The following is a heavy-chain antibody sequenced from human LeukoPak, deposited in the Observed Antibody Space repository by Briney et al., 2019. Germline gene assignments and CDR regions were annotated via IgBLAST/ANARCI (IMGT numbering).Heavy chain of an antibody. Sequence: SVKVSCKASGGTFSSYAISWVRQAPGQGLEWMGRFIPILGIANYAQKFQGRVTITADKSTSTAYMELSSLRSEDTAVYYCARGNDFWSGPTLYYYYGMDVWGQGTTVTVSS. D-gene: IGHD3-3*01. J-gene: IGHJ6*02. CDR2: FIPILGIA. V-gene: IGHV1-69*04. CDR1: GGTFSSYA. CDR3: ARGNDFWSGPTLYYYYGMDV.